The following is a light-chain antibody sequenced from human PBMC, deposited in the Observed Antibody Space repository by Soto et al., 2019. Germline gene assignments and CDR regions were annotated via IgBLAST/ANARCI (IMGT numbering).Light chain of an antibody. CDR3: NSYTSSSTLV. CDR1: SSDVGGYKY. Sequence: QSALTQPASVSGSPGQSITISRTGTSSDVGGYKYVSWYQQHPGKAPKLMIYEVSNRPSGVSNRFSGSKSGNTASLTISGLQADDEADYYCNSYTSSSTLVFGTGTKVTVL. J-gene: IGLJ1*01. CDR2: EVS. V-gene: IGLV2-14*01.